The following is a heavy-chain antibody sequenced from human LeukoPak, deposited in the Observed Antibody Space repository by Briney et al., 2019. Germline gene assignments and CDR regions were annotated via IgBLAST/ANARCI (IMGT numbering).Heavy chain of an antibody. Sequence: GGSLRLSCAASGFTFSSYAMSWVRQAPGKGLEWVSAISGSGGSTYHADSVKGRFTISRDNSKNTLYLQMNSLRAEDTAVYYCAKGVVVVPAKYYFDYWGQGTLVTVSS. D-gene: IGHD2-15*01. CDR3: AKGVVVVPAKYYFDY. V-gene: IGHV3-23*01. CDR1: GFTFSSYA. J-gene: IGHJ4*02. CDR2: ISGSGGST.